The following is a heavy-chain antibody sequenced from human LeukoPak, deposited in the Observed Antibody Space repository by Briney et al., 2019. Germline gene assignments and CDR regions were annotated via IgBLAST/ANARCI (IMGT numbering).Heavy chain of an antibody. Sequence: GRSLRLSCAASGFTFSNYAMHWVRQAPGKGLEWVALISDDASKKYYADTVKGRFTISRDNSKNTLYLHMNSLRPEDTAVYYCARDWFNLYGLAVCGQGTTVTASS. CDR3: ARDWFNLYGLAV. V-gene: IGHV3-30*04. CDR1: GFTFSNYA. D-gene: IGHD3-10*01. J-gene: IGHJ6*02. CDR2: ISDDASKK.